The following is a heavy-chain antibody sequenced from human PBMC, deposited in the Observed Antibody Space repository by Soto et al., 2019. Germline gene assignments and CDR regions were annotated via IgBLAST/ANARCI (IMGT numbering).Heavy chain of an antibody. CDR2: IIPIFGTA. J-gene: IGHJ6*02. V-gene: IGHV1-69*12. D-gene: IGHD4-17*01. CDR1: GGTFSSYA. Sequence: QVQLVQSGAEVKKPGSSVKVSCKASGGTFSSYAISWVRQAPGQGLEWMGGIIPIFGTANYAQKFQGRVTITADESTSTGYMELSSLRSEDTAVYYCARDGNGDYSPFYYYGMDVWGQGTTVTVSS. CDR3: ARDGNGDYSPFYYYGMDV.